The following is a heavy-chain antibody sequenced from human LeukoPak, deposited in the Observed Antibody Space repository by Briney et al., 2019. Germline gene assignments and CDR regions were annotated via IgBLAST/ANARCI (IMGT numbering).Heavy chain of an antibody. CDR3: ARVGYYYGSGSYFDY. V-gene: IGHV4-59*01. J-gene: IGHJ4*02. CDR1: GGSISSYY. D-gene: IGHD3-10*01. Sequence: SETLSLTCTVSGGSISSYYWSWIRQPPGKGLEWIGYIYYSGSTNYNPSLKSRVTISVDTSKNQFSLKLSSVTAADTAVYYCARVGYYYGSGSYFDYWGQGTLVTVSS. CDR2: IYYSGST.